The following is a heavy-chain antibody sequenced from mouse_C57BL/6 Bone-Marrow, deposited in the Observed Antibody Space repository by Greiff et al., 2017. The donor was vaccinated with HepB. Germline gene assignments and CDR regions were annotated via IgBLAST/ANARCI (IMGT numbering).Heavy chain of an antibody. V-gene: IGHV14-2*01. CDR2: IDPEDGET. J-gene: IGHJ1*03. Sequence: EVQLQQSGAELVKPGASVKLSCTASGFNIKDYYMHWVKQRTEQGLEWIGRIDPEDGETKYDPKFQGKATITADTSSNTAYLQLSSLTSEDTAVYYCAREYYGNSPMYFDVWGTGTTVTVSS. CDR1: GFNIKDYY. CDR3: AREYYGNSPMYFDV. D-gene: IGHD1-1*01.